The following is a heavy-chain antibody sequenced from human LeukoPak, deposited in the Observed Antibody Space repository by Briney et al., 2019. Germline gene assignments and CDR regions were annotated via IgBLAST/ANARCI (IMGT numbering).Heavy chain of an antibody. D-gene: IGHD5-12*01. CDR1: GFTFSSYS. V-gene: IGHV3-48*01. J-gene: IGHJ6*03. CDR3: ARPTSGYDPAARYYYYYMDV. CDR2: ISSSSSTI. Sequence: GGSLRLSCAASGFTFSSYSMNWVRQAPGKGLEWVSYISSSSSTIYYADSVKGRFTISRDNAKNSLYLQMNSLRAEDTAVYYCARPTSGYDPAARYYYYYMDVWGKGTTVTVSS.